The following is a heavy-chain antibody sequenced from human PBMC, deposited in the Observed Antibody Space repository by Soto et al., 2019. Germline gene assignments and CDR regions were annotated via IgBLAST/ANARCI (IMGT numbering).Heavy chain of an antibody. D-gene: IGHD3-10*01. CDR2: IYYRGST. J-gene: IGHJ5*02. V-gene: IGHV4-61*01. CDR3: ARGYYGSGSYYNVDWFDP. CDR1: GGSVSSGSYY. Sequence: QVQLQESGPGLVKPSETLSLTCTVSGGSVSSGSYYWSWIRQPPGKGLEWIGYIYYRGSTNYNPSLKSRVTISVDKSKNQFSLKMSSVTAADTAVYYCARGYYGSGSYYNVDWFDPWGQGTLVTVSP.